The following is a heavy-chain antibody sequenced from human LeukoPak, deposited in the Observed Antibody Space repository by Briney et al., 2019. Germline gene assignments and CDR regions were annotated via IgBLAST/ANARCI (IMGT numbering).Heavy chain of an antibody. Sequence: GGSLRLSCAASGFTFSSYSMNWVRQAPGKGLEWVSYISRSSSTIYYADSVKGRCTISRDNAKNSLYLQMNSLRAEDTAVYYCARDDSLQLIYWGQGTLVTVSS. D-gene: IGHD5-24*01. CDR2: ISRSSSTI. CDR1: GFTFSSYS. J-gene: IGHJ4*02. CDR3: ARDDSLQLIY. V-gene: IGHV3-48*04.